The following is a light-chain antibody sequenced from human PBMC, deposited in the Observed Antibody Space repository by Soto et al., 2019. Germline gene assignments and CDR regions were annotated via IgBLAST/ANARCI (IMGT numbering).Light chain of an antibody. CDR1: SSDVGGYTY. V-gene: IGLV2-8*01. Sequence: QSALTQPPSASGSPGQSGTISCTGTSSDVGGYTYVSWYQQHPGKAPKLMIYEVTKRPSGVPDRFSGSKSGNTASLTVSGLQAEDEADYYCSSYAGSNNVVFGGGTKLTVL. CDR3: SSYAGSNNVV. CDR2: EVT. J-gene: IGLJ2*01.